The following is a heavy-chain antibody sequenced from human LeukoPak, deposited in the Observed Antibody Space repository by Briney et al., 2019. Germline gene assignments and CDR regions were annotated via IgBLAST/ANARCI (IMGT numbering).Heavy chain of an antibody. J-gene: IGHJ4*02. D-gene: IGHD3-22*01. CDR1: GFTFDDYG. CDR2: INWNGGRT. Sequence: GGSLRLSCAASGFTFDDYGMSWVRQAPGKGLEWVSGINWNGGRTGYADSVKGRFTISRDNAKNSLYLQMNSLRAEDTALYYCARDEDSSGYYWGPFDYWGQGTLVTVSS. CDR3: ARDEDSSGYYWGPFDY. V-gene: IGHV3-20*04.